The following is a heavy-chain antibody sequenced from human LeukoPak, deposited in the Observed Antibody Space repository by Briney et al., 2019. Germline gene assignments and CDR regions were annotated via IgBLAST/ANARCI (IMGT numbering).Heavy chain of an antibody. V-gene: IGHV3-9*01. J-gene: IGHJ4*02. CDR1: GFTFDDHA. CDR2: ISWNSGSI. D-gene: IGHD1-1*01. Sequence: GGSLGLSCAASGFTFDDHAMHWVRQAPGKGLEWVSGISWNSGSIGYADSVKGRFTISRDNAKNSLYLQMNSLRAEDTALYYCAKDPTADDIGYFDYWGQGTLVTVSS. CDR3: AKDPTADDIGYFDY.